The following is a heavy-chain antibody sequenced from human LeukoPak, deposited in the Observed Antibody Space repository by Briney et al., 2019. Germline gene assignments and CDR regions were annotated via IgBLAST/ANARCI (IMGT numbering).Heavy chain of an antibody. CDR1: GFTFSSYW. D-gene: IGHD5-12*01. CDR2: INSDGSST. Sequence: GGSLRLSCAASGFTFSSYWMHWVRQAPGKGLVWVSRINSDGSSTSYADSVKGRFTISRDNAKSTLYLQMNSLRAEDTAVYYCTRVTNSGYDSGNFDYWGQGTLVTVSS. V-gene: IGHV3-74*01. J-gene: IGHJ4*02. CDR3: TRVTNSGYDSGNFDY.